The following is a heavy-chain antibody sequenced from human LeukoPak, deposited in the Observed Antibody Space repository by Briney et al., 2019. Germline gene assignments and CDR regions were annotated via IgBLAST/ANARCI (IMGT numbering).Heavy chain of an antibody. CDR2: IIPIVGTT. CDR1: GGTFSCHG. CDR3: AKDSDGIGAIKKWYFDL. D-gene: IGHD3-3*01. Sequence: GASVKVSCKASGGTFSCHGVSWVRQAPGQGLEWMGRIIPIVGTTNYAQKFQGRVTITTDESQRAVYMELRSMRSEDTAVYYCAKDSDGIGAIKKWYFDLWGRGTLVTVSS. V-gene: IGHV1-69*05. J-gene: IGHJ2*01.